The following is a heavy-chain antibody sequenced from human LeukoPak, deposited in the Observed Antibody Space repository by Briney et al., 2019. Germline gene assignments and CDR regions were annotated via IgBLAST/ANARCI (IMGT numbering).Heavy chain of an antibody. J-gene: IGHJ4*02. D-gene: IGHD3-22*01. V-gene: IGHV3-23*01. CDR1: GFTFSSYA. CDR3: AKSNYYDSSGPDYY. CDR2: ISGSGGST. Sequence: TGGSLRLSCAASGFTFSSYAMSWVRQAPGKGLEWVSAISGSGGSTYYADSVKGRFTISRDNSKNTLYLQMNSLRAEDTAVYYCAKSNYYDSSGPDYYWGQGTLVTVSS.